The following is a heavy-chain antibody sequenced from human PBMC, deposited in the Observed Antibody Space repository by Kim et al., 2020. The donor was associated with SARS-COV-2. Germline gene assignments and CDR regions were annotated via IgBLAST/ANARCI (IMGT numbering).Heavy chain of an antibody. V-gene: IGHV4-59*01. CDR2: IYYSGST. Sequence: SETLSLTCTVSGGSISSYYWSWIRQPPGKGLEWIGYIYYSGSTNYNPSLKSRVTISVDTSKNQFSLKLSSVTAADTAVYYCASLERGSSAPAGPWGQGTLVTVSS. CDR1: GGSISSYY. D-gene: IGHD2-15*01. CDR3: ASLERGSSAPAGP. J-gene: IGHJ5*02.